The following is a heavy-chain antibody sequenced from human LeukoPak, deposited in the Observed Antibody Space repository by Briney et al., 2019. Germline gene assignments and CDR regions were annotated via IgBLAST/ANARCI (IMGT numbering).Heavy chain of an antibody. J-gene: IGHJ3*02. CDR3: ARPSPRAGYGDNDAFDI. Sequence: SETLSLTCTVSGGSISSSSYYWGWIRQPPGKGLEWIGSIYYSGSTYYNPSLESRVTISVDTSKNQFSLKLSSVTAADTAVYYCARPSPRAGYGDNDAFDIWGQGTMVTVSS. CDR1: GGSISSSSYY. CDR2: IYYSGST. V-gene: IGHV4-39*01. D-gene: IGHD4-17*01.